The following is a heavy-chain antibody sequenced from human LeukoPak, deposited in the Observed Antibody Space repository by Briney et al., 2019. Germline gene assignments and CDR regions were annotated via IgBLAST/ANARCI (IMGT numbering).Heavy chain of an antibody. V-gene: IGHV4-4*02. CDR3: ASFGPMLGYCSSTSCQDY. CDR2: IYHSGST. J-gene: IGHJ4*02. CDR1: GGSISSSNW. D-gene: IGHD2-2*01. Sequence: SGTLSLTCAVSGGSISSSNWWSWVRQPPGKGLEWIGEIYHSGSTNYNPSLKSRVTISVDKSKNQFSLKLSSVTAADTAVYYCASFGPMLGYCSSTSCQDYWGQGTLVTVSS.